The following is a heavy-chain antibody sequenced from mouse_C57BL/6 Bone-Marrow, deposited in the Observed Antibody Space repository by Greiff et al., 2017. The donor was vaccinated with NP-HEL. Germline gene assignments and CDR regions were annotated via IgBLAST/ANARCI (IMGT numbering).Heavy chain of an antibody. D-gene: IGHD2-4*01. CDR3: ARSGLRRRDYFDY. J-gene: IGHJ2*01. Sequence: VQRVESDAELVKPGASVKISCKVSGYTFTDHTIHWMKQRPEQGLEWIGYIYPRDGSTKYNEKFKGKATLTADKSSSTAYMQLNSLTSEDSAVYFCARSGLRRRDYFDYWGQGTTLTVSS. CDR1: GYTFTDHT. CDR2: IYPRDGST. V-gene: IGHV1-78*01.